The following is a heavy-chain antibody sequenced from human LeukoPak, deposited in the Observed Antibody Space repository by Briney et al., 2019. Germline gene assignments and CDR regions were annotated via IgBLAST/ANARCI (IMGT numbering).Heavy chain of an antibody. CDR1: GGTFSSYA. Sequence: SVKVSCKASGGTFSSYAISWVRQAPGQGLEWMGGIIPIFGTANYAQKFQGRVTITADESTSTAYMELSSLRSEDTAVYYCASPYSNYLGDAFDIWGQGTMDTVSS. CDR3: ASPYSNYLGDAFDI. CDR2: IIPIFGTA. J-gene: IGHJ3*02. V-gene: IGHV1-69*13. D-gene: IGHD4-11*01.